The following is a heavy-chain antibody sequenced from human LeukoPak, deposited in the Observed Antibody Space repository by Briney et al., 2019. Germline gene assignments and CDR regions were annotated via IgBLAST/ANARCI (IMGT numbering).Heavy chain of an antibody. CDR1: GFTFSSYS. CDR2: ISSSSSYI. CDR3: ASLSPIIYGSGN. J-gene: IGHJ4*02. Sequence: KSGGSLRLSCAASGFTFSSYSMNWVRQAPGKGLEWVSSISSSSSYIYYADSVKGRFTISRDNAKNSLYLQMNSLRAEDTAVYYCASLSPIIYGSGNWGQGTLVTVSS. V-gene: IGHV3-21*01. D-gene: IGHD3-10*01.